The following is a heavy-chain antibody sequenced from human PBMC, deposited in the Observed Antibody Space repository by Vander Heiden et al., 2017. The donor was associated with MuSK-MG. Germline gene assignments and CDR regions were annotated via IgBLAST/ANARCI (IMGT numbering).Heavy chain of an antibody. CDR2: ISGSGGST. V-gene: IGHV3-23*01. J-gene: IGHJ4*02. D-gene: IGHD3-10*01. CDR1: GFTFSSYA. Sequence: EVQLLESGGGLVQPGGSLRLSCAASGFTFSSYAMSWVRQAPGKGLEWVSAISGSGGSTYDADSVKGRFTISRDNSKNTLYLQMNSLRAEDTAVYYCEVRGVIDHRYWGQGTLVTVSS. CDR3: EVRGVIDHRY.